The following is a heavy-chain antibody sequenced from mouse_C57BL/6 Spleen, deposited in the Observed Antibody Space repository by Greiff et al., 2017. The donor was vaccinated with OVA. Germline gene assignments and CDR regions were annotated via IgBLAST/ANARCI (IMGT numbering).Heavy chain of an antibody. Sequence: QVQLKQSGPGLVQPSQSLSITCTVSGFSLTSYGVHWVRQSPGKGLEWLGVIWSGGSTDYNAAFISRLSISKDNSKSQVFFKMNSLQADDTAIYYCARTYYSNYVNWYFDVWGTGTTVTVSS. J-gene: IGHJ1*03. CDR3: ARTYYSNYVNWYFDV. D-gene: IGHD2-5*01. V-gene: IGHV2-2*01. CDR1: GFSLTSYG. CDR2: IWSGGST.